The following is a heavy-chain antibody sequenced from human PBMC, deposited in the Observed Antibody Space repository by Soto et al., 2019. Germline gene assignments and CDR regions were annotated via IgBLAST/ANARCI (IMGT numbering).Heavy chain of an antibody. J-gene: IGHJ4*02. CDR1: GFTFDDYA. CDR3: EKDRGSLELVGATVDY. D-gene: IGHD1-26*01. CDR2: ISWNSGSI. Sequence: EVQLVESGGGLVQPGRSLRLSCAASGFTFDDYAMHWVRQAPGKGLEWVSGISWNSGSIGYADSVKGRFTISRDNAKNSLYRQMNSLRAEDTALYYCEKDRGSLELVGATVDYWGQGTLVTVSS. V-gene: IGHV3-9*01.